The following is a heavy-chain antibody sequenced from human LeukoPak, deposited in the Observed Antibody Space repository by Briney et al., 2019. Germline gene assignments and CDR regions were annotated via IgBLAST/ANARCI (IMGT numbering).Heavy chain of an antibody. CDR2: ISSTSSYI. J-gene: IGHJ4*02. CDR1: GYTFSNYL. D-gene: IGHD2-21*02. V-gene: IGHV3-21*01. Sequence: GGSLRLSCAASGYTFSNYLMNWVRQAPGKGLEWVSAISSTSSYIYYADSVKGRFTISRDNAKNSLYLQMHSLRAEDTAAYYCARGLCGGDCFSDWGQGTLVTVSS. CDR3: ARGLCGGDCFSD.